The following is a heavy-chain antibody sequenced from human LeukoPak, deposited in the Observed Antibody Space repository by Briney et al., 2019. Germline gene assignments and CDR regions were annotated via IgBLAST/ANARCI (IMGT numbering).Heavy chain of an antibody. D-gene: IGHD3-22*01. CDR3: ARRRALGYYDSSGYFPAFDY. CDR2: IYHSGST. Sequence: SETLSLTCTVSGGSISSSSYYWGWIRQPPGKGLEWIGSIYHSGSTYYNPSLKSRVTISVDTSKNQFSLKLSSVTAADTAVYYCARRRALGYYDSSGYFPAFDYWGQGTLVTVSS. J-gene: IGHJ4*02. CDR1: GGSISSSSYY. V-gene: IGHV4-39*01.